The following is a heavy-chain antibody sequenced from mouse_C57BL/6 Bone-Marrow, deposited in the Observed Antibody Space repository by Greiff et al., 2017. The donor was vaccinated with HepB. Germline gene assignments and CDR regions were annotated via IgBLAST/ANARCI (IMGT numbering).Heavy chain of an antibody. V-gene: IGHV1-4*01. Sequence: VQLQQSGAELARPGASVKMSCKASGYTFTSYTMHWVKQRPGQGLEWIGYINPSSGYTKYNQKFKDKATLTADKSSSTAYMQLSSLTSEDSAVSYCARQSTTNYAMDYWGQGTSVTVSS. D-gene: IGHD1-1*01. CDR1: GYTFTSYT. J-gene: IGHJ4*01. CDR3: ARQSTTNYAMDY. CDR2: INPSSGYT.